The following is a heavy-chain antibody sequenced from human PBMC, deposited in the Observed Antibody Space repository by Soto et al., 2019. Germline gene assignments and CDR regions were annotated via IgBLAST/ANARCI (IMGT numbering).Heavy chain of an antibody. V-gene: IGHV3-74*01. CDR1: GFIFSTHW. D-gene: IGHD1-1*01. J-gene: IGHJ4*02. Sequence: EVQLVESGGGLVQPGGSLKLCCAASGFIFSTHWMHWVRQAPGKGLVWVSHIGPDGSNIRDADSVQGRFTISRDSARNTLYLQMNSLRDEDTAVYYCVRENNWSYDYWGQGILVTVSS. CDR2: IGPDGSNI. CDR3: VRENNWSYDY.